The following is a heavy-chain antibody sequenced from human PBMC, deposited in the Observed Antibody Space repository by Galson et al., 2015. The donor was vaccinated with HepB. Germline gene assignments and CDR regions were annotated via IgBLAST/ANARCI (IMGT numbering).Heavy chain of an antibody. CDR1: SVSSNGIA. CDR2: TYYRSKWYR. CDR3: AMGIRNSFDL. Sequence: SVSSNGIAWNWIRQSPSRGLEWLGRTYYRSKWYRDYAVSVKGRITVNPDTSRNQFSLQLSSVTPDDTAIYYCAMGIRNSFDLWGQGTMVTVSP. D-gene: IGHD2-21*01. V-gene: IGHV6-1*01. J-gene: IGHJ3*01.